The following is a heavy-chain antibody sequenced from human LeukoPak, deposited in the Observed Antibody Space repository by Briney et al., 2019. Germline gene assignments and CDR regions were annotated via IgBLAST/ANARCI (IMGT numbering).Heavy chain of an antibody. CDR2: INHSGST. CDR1: GGSISSYY. Sequence: PSETLSLTCTVSGGSISSYYWSWIRQPPGKGLEWIGEINHSGSTNYNPSLKSRVTISVDTSKNQFSLKLSSVIAADTAVYYCARGKGYSSSQYYFDYWGQGTLVTVSS. J-gene: IGHJ4*02. D-gene: IGHD6-13*01. V-gene: IGHV4-34*01. CDR3: ARGKGYSSSQYYFDY.